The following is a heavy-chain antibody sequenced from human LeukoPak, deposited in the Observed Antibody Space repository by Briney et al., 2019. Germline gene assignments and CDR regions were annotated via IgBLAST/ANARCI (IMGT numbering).Heavy chain of an antibody. J-gene: IGHJ4*02. Sequence: ASVKVSCKASGYTFTGYYMHWLRQAPGQGLEWMGRINPNSGGTNYAQKFQGRVTMTRDTSISTAYMELSRLRSDDTAVYYCARDYSSGWFDYWGQGTLVTVSS. CDR1: GYTFTGYY. D-gene: IGHD6-19*01. CDR3: ARDYSSGWFDY. CDR2: INPNSGGT. V-gene: IGHV1-2*06.